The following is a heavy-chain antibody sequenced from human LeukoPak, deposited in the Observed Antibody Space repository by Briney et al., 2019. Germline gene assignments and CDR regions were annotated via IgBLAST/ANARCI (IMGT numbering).Heavy chain of an antibody. CDR1: GGSISNFY. CDR2: IHYSGST. V-gene: IGHV4-59*01. D-gene: IGHD1-26*01. CDR3: ARGGVMGATTLDY. J-gene: IGHJ4*02. Sequence: SETLSLTCTVSGGSISNFYWSWIRQPPGKGLEWIGYIHYSGSTNYTPSLKSRVTISLDTSKNQFSVKLTSVTAADTAFYYCARGGVMGATTLDYWGQGTLVTVSS.